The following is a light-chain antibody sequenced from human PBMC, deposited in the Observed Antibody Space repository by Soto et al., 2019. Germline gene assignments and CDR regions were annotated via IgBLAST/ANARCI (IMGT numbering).Light chain of an antibody. Sequence: DIVMTQPPLSSPVTLGQPASISCRSSQSLLDSDGDTYLSWLQQRPGQPPRLLIYKTSSRFSGVPDRFSGSGAGTDFTLKISRVEVEDVGVYYCMQATQFPHTFGQGTKLEI. J-gene: IGKJ2*01. V-gene: IGKV2-24*01. CDR3: MQATQFPHT. CDR1: QSLLDSDGDTY. CDR2: KTS.